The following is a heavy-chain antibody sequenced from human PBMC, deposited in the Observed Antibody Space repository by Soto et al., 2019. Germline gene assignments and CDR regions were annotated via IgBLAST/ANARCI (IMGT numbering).Heavy chain of an antibody. CDR1: GGSISSYY. V-gene: IGHV4-59*01. J-gene: IGHJ3*02. Sequence: QVQLQESGPGLVKPSETLSLTCTVSGGSISSYYWSWIRQPPGKGLEWIGYIYYSGSTNYNPSLKSRVSVSVDTTKNQFSLKLSSVTAAYTAVYYCARESWMMDDILTGHGAFDIWGQGTMVTVSS. CDR2: IYYSGST. D-gene: IGHD3-9*01. CDR3: ARESWMMDDILTGHGAFDI.